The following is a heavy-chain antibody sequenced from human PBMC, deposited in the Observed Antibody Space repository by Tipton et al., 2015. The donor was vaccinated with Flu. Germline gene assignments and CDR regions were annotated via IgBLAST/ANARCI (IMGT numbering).Heavy chain of an antibody. CDR2: IYYSGST. D-gene: IGHD3-22*01. J-gene: IGHJ6*02. Sequence: TLSLTCTVSGGSISSSSYYWGWIRQPPGKGLEWIGSIYYSGSTYYNPSLKSRVTISVDTSKNQFSLKLSSVTAADTAVYYCARDGYYDSSGYPYYYYYGMDVRGQGTTVTVSS. CDR3: ARDGYYDSSGYPYYYYYGMDV. CDR1: GGSISSSSYY. V-gene: IGHV4-39*07.